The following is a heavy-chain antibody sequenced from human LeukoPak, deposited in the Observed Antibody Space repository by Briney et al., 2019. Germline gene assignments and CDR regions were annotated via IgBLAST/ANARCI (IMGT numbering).Heavy chain of an antibody. D-gene: IGHD5-18*01. V-gene: IGHV3-23*01. CDR1: GFTFSVYA. Sequence: GGSLRLSCAASGFTFSVYAMSWVRQPPGKGLEWSSASSDSGGGTYYADSVKGRFTISRDNSKSTLYLQMNSLRAEDTAVYYCAKEGVDTAMILGAEYFQHWGQGTLVTVSS. CDR2: SSDSGGGT. CDR3: AKEGVDTAMILGAEYFQH. J-gene: IGHJ1*01.